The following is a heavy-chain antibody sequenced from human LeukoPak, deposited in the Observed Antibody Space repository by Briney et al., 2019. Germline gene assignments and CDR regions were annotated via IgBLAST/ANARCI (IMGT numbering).Heavy chain of an antibody. CDR1: GGSISSYY. Sequence: SETLSLTCTVSGGSISSYYWSRIRQPPGKGPEWIGRIDTSGTTSYNPSLKSRVTISVDTSKNQFSLKLRSVTAADTAVYYCARDGSGLWFDPWGQGTLVTVSS. V-gene: IGHV4-4*08. CDR3: ARDGSGLWFDP. CDR2: IDTSGTT. J-gene: IGHJ5*02.